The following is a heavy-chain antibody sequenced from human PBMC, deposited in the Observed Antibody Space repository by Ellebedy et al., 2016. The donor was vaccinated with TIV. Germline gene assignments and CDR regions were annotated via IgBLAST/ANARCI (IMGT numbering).Heavy chain of an antibody. CDR1: GFTFDDYA. D-gene: IGHD3-10*01. Sequence: PGGSLRLSCVGSGFTFDDYAMHWVRQVPGKGLEWVSGIGWNSDSIGYADSVKGRFIISRDNVKNSLDLQMNSLRTEDTALYYCVKDGRGSGYCFDKWGQGTPVTVSA. J-gene: IGHJ4*02. CDR3: VKDGRGSGYCFDK. CDR2: IGWNSDSI. V-gene: IGHV3-9*01.